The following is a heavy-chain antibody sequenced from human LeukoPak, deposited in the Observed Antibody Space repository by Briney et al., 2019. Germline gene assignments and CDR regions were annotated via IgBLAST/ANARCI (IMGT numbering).Heavy chain of an antibody. D-gene: IGHD1-7*01. CDR1: GFTFSSYA. J-gene: IGHJ6*03. CDR3: AKPRITGTTFYYYYMDV. CDR2: ISGSGGST. V-gene: IGHV3-23*01. Sequence: GGSLRLSCAASGFTFSSYATSWVRQAPGKGLEWVSAISGSGGSTYYADSVKGRFTISRDNSKNTLYLQMNSLRAEDTAVYYCAKPRITGTTFYYYYMDVWGKGTTVTVSS.